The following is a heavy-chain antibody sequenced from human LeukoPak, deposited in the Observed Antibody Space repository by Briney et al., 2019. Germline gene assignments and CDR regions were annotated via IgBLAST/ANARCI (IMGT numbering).Heavy chain of an antibody. CDR2: INWNGGGT. D-gene: IGHD1-26*01. Sequence: GGSLRLSCAATGFTFKDYGMHWVRQPPGKGLEWVPGINWNGGGTDYADSVKGRFTISRDNAKNSLYLQMTSLRPEDTALYYCAKHLRATNTYIFFGLDVWGQGTTVTVSS. V-gene: IGHV3-9*01. J-gene: IGHJ6*02. CDR1: GFTFKDYG. CDR3: AKHLRATNTYIFFGLDV.